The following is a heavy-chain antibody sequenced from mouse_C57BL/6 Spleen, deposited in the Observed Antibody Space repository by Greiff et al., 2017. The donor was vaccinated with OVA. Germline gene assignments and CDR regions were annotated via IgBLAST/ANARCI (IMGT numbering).Heavy chain of an antibody. D-gene: IGHD2-4*01. CDR1: GFTFSSYA. CDR2: ISDGGSYT. Sequence: EVQGVESGGGLVKPGGSLKLSCAASGFTFSSYAMSWVRQTPEKRLEWVATISDGGSYTYYPDNVKGRFTISRDNAKNNLYLQMSHLKSEDTAMYYCARWGAYYDWFAYWGQGTLVTVSA. J-gene: IGHJ3*01. CDR3: ARWGAYYDWFAY. V-gene: IGHV5-4*01.